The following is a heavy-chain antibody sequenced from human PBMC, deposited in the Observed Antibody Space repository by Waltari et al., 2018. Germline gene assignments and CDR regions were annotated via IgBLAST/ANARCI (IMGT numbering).Heavy chain of an antibody. D-gene: IGHD4-4*01. J-gene: IGHJ4*02. CDR1: GGSISSGGYS. CDR2: IYHSGST. Sequence: QLQLQESGSGLVKPSQTLSLTCAVSGGSISSGGYSWRWIRQPPGKGLEWIGYIYHSGSTYYNPSLKSRVTISVDRSKNQFSLKLSSVTAADTAVYYCARGNRPTVTTEFFDYWGQGTLVTVSS. CDR3: ARGNRPTVTTEFFDY. V-gene: IGHV4-30-2*01.